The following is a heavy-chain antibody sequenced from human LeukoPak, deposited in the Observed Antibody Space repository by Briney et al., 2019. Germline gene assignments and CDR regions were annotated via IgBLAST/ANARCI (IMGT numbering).Heavy chain of an antibody. CDR2: ISSSSSYI. D-gene: IGHD5-12*01. CDR3: ARVNSGYAYY. CDR1: GFTFNSYA. J-gene: IGHJ4*02. V-gene: IGHV3-21*01. Sequence: PGGSLRLSCAASGFTFNSYAMSWVRQFPGKGLEWASSISSSSSYIYYADSVKGRFTISRDNAKNSLYLQMNSLRAEDTAVYYCARVNSGYAYYWGQGTLVTVS.